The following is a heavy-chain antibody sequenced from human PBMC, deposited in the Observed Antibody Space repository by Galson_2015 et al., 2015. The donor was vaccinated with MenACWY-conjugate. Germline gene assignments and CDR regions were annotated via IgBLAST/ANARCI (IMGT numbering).Heavy chain of an antibody. CDR2: INWNGAGT. Sequence: SLRLSCEASGFTFDDYGMNWVRHAPGKGLEWVSGINWNGAGTGYADSVKGRFTISRDNAKNSLYLQMNSLRAEDTALYYCARGCSSTTCYWDYYGMDVWGQGTTVTVSS. D-gene: IGHD2-2*01. CDR3: ARGCSSTTCYWDYYGMDV. J-gene: IGHJ6*02. CDR1: GFTFDDYG. V-gene: IGHV3-20*04.